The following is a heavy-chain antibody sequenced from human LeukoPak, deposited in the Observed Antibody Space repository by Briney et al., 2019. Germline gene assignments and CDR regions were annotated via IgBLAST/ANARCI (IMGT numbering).Heavy chain of an antibody. V-gene: IGHV3-21*01. CDR3: ARPTTSYYYYYMDV. Sequence: GGSLRLSCAASGFTFNNYNMNWVRQAPGKALEWVSSITSSGTYIFYADSVKGRFTISRDNAKNSLYLQMNSLRAEDTAVYYCARPTTSYYYYYMDVWGKGTTVTVSS. CDR2: ITSSGTYI. J-gene: IGHJ6*03. D-gene: IGHD4-11*01. CDR1: GFTFNNYN.